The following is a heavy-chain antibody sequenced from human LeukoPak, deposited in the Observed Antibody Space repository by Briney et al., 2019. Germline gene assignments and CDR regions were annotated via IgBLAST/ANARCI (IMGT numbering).Heavy chain of an antibody. CDR3: AREVGELQFLEWLYPI. CDR2: ISSSSSTI. CDR1: GFTFSSYS. V-gene: IGHV3-48*01. J-gene: IGHJ4*02. Sequence: GGSLRLSCAASGFTFSSYSMNWVRQAPGKGLEWVSYISSSSSTIYYADSVKGRFTISRDNAKNSLYLQMNSLRAEDTAVYYCAREVGELQFLEWLYPIWGQGTLVTASS. D-gene: IGHD3-3*01.